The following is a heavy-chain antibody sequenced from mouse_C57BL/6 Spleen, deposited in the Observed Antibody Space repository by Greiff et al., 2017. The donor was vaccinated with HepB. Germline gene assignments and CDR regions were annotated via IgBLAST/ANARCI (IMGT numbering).Heavy chain of an antibody. CDR3: ARNGGQIYYGNYFDY. V-gene: IGHV3-6*01. CDR1: GYSITSGYY. CDR2: ISYDGSN. D-gene: IGHD2-1*01. J-gene: IGHJ2*01. Sequence: EVKLQESGPGLVKPSQSLSLTCSVTGYSITSGYYWNWIRQFPGNKLEWMGYISYDGSNNYNPSLKNRISITRDTSKNQFFLKLKSVTTEDTATYYCARNGGQIYYGNYFDYWGQGTTLTVSS.